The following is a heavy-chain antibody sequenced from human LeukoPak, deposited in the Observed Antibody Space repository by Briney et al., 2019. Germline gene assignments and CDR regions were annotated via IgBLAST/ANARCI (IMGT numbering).Heavy chain of an antibody. J-gene: IGHJ5*02. CDR1: GFSSYTFG. CDR3: AKDGYGSGGRWFDP. Sequence: GGTLRLSCAVSGFSSYTFGMSWVRQAPGKGLEWISSFRGDGGSTYYAETVRGRFTISRDKSKNTLYLQMNSLRAEDSAVYFCAKDGYGSGGRWFDPWGRGTLVTVSS. V-gene: IGHV3-23*01. D-gene: IGHD3-10*01. CDR2: FRGDGGST.